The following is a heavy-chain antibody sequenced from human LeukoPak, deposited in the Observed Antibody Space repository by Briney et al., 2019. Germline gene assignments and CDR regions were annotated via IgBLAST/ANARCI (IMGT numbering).Heavy chain of an antibody. V-gene: IGHV4-59*08. D-gene: IGHD3-22*01. CDR2: IYYSGST. J-gene: IGHJ4*02. Sequence: PSETLSLTCTVSGGSISSYYWSWIRQPPGKGLEWIGYIYYSGSTNYNPSLKSRVTISVDTSKNQFSLKLSSVTAADTAVYYCARSGEYYYDSSGYWGFDYWGQGTLVTVSS. CDR3: ARSGEYYYDSSGYWGFDY. CDR1: GGSISSYY.